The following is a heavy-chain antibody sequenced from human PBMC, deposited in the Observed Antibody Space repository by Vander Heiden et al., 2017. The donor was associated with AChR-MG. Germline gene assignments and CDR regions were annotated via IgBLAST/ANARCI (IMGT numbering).Heavy chain of an antibody. CDR2: IWYDGSNK. CDR3: ARVLKATRPGYFDL. Sequence: QVQLVESGGGVVQPGRSLRLSCAASGFTFSSYGMHWVRQAPGRGLEWVAVIWYDGSNKYYADSVKGRFTISRDNSKNTLYLQMNSLRAEDTAVYYCARVLKATRPGYFDLWGRGTLVTVSS. CDR1: GFTFSSYG. J-gene: IGHJ2*01. V-gene: IGHV3-33*01.